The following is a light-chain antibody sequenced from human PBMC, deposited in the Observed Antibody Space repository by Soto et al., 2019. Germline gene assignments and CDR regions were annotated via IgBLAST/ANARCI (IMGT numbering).Light chain of an antibody. CDR1: QGISNY. V-gene: IGKV1-27*01. J-gene: IGKJ1*01. CDR3: QKYNSAPWT. Sequence: DIQMTQSPSSLSASVGDRVTITCRASQGISNYLAWYQQKPGKVPKLLIYATSTLQSGVPSRFSGSRSGKDFAHTISSLQPKDVATYYCQKYNSAPWTFGQGTEVEIK. CDR2: ATS.